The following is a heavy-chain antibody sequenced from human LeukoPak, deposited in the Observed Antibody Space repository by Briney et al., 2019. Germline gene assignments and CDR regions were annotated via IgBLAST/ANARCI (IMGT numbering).Heavy chain of an antibody. CDR2: INHSGST. V-gene: IGHV4-34*01. Sequence: KPSETLSLTCAVYGGSFSGYYWGWTRQPPGKGLEWIGEINHSGSTNYNPSLKSRVTISVDTSKNQFSLKLSSVTAADTAVYYCARGRRIAAADSYYFDYWGQGTLVTVSS. CDR3: ARGRRIAAADSYYFDY. J-gene: IGHJ4*02. D-gene: IGHD6-13*01. CDR1: GGSFSGYY.